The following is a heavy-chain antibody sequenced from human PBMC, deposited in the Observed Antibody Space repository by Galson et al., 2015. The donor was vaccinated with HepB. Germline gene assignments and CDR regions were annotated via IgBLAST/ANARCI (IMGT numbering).Heavy chain of an antibody. CDR1: GYTFTGYS. J-gene: IGHJ4*02. Sequence: SVKVSCKASGYTFTGYSMHWVRQAPGQGLEWMGRINPNSGGTNYAQKFQGRVTITRDTSISTAYMELSRLRSDDTAVYYCARVIAVTGTTPLGYWGQGTLVTVSS. CDR2: INPNSGGT. CDR3: ARVIAVTGTTPLGY. V-gene: IGHV1-2*06. D-gene: IGHD6-19*01.